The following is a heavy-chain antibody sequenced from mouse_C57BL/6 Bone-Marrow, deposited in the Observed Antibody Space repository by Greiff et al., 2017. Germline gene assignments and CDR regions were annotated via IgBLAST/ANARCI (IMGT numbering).Heavy chain of an antibody. V-gene: IGHV5-4*03. Sequence: EVKLMESGGGLVKPGGSLKLSCAASGFTFSSYAMSWVRQTPEKRLEWVATISDGGSYTYYPDNVKGRFTISRDNAKNNLYLQMSRLKSEDTAVYYCERGFARDFDYWGQGTSLTVSS. CDR1: GFTFSSYA. CDR3: ERGFARDFDY. J-gene: IGHJ2*02. CDR2: ISDGGSYT.